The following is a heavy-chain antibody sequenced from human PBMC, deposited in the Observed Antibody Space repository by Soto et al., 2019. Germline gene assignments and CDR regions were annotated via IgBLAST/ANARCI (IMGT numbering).Heavy chain of an antibody. CDR2: IYHNGST. Sequence: QVQLQESGPGLVQPSETLSLTCTVSGGSTRDYRWSWIRQPPGKGLEWIGHIYHNGSTSYNPSLKRRVTVSLYTSKNQFSLQLNSVNATDTAVYYCARWVYIYGPGTFDVWSQGTMVSVSS. CDR3: ARWVYIYGPGTFDV. D-gene: IGHD6-13*01. V-gene: IGHV4-59*08. J-gene: IGHJ3*01. CDR1: GGSTRDYR.